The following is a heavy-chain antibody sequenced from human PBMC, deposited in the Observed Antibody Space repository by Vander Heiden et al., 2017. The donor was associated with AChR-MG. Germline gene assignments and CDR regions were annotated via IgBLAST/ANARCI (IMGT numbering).Heavy chain of an antibody. Sequence: EVQLVESGVGLVQPGGSLRLSWAASGFTFISYEMNWVRQAPGKGLEWVSYITSSGSSVYYADSVKGRFTISRDNAKKSLYLQMKSLRVEDTAVYYCAREWGPRDTLDFWGQGTLGTVSS. D-gene: IGHD5-18*01. J-gene: IGHJ4*02. CDR2: ITSSGSSV. CDR1: GFTFISYE. V-gene: IGHV3-48*03. CDR3: AREWGPRDTLDF.